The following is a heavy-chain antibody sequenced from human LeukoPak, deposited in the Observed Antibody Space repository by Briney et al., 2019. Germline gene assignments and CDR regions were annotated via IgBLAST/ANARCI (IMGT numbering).Heavy chain of an antibody. Sequence: GGSLRLSCAASGFTLSTYWMSWVRQAPGKGLEWVANIKQDGSEIYYVDSVKGRFTISRDNAKNSLYLQMNSLRAEDTAVYYCARDKVVGATIFDYWGQGTLVTVFS. J-gene: IGHJ4*02. V-gene: IGHV3-7*03. CDR3: ARDKVVGATIFDY. CDR2: IKQDGSEI. D-gene: IGHD1-26*01. CDR1: GFTLSTYW.